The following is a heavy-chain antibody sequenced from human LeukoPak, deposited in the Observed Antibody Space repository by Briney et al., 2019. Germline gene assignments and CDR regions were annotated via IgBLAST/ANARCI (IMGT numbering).Heavy chain of an antibody. CDR3: ARDSVEWSSLPDY. D-gene: IGHD3-3*01. V-gene: IGHV3-21*01. J-gene: IGHJ4*02. CDR1: GYPFSRYR. CDR2: SSSSSSYI. Sequence: GGPMRLSCGVCGYPFSRYRMIWARQARGKGGVWVSYSSSSSSYIYCAESVKGRLTHSRDNAKNSLYLQMNSLRAEKTAVYYCARDSVEWSSLPDYWGQGTLVTVSS.